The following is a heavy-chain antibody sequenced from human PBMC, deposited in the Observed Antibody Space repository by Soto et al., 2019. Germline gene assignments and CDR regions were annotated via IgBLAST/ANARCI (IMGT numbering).Heavy chain of an antibody. Sequence: QVQLQQWGAGLLKPSETLSLTCAVYGGSFSGYSWSWIRQPPGKGLEWIGEIHHSGNIKHNPSLKSRVTISVGTSKNHFSLNLRSVTAADRAVYYCAGSVGFYGLDVWGQGTAVTVSS. V-gene: IGHV4-34*01. CDR3: AGSVGFYGLDV. CDR2: IHHSGNI. D-gene: IGHD6-19*01. J-gene: IGHJ6*02. CDR1: GGSFSGYS.